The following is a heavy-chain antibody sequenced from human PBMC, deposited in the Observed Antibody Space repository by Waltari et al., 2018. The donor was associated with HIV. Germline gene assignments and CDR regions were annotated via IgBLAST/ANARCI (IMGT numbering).Heavy chain of an antibody. CDR2: ISSSGSFI. CDR3: ARDSRGTSWSLNWFDP. V-gene: IGHV3-21*02. J-gene: IGHJ5*02. Sequence: EVQLVDSGGGLVKPGGSLRLSCAAPGFTFSDYSMKWVRQSPGKGLEWVSSISSSGSFIYYADSVKGRFTISRDNAQNSMYLQMNNLRADDSAMYYCARDSRGTSWSLNWFDPWGQGTLVTVSS. D-gene: IGHD6-13*01. CDR1: GFTFSDYS.